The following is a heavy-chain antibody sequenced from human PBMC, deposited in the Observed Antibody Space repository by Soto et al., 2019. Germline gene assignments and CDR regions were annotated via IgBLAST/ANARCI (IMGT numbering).Heavy chain of an antibody. CDR3: AHRTTTLTWWFDP. Sequence: QITLKESGPTLVKPTQTLTLTCTFSGFSLTTSGVGVGWIRQPPGKALEWLALIYWDDDKRYSPSLKSRLTITNDSSKTPVVLTITNMDPAHTSPCFWAHRTTTLTWWFDPWGQGTLVTVS. D-gene: IGHD2-15*01. J-gene: IGHJ5*02. CDR1: GFSLTTSGVG. V-gene: IGHV2-5*02. CDR2: IYWDDDK.